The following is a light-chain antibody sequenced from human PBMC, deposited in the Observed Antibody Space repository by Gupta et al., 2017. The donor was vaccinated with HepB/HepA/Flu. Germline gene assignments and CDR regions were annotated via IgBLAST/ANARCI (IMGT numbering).Light chain of an antibody. Sequence: DIQMTQSPSSLSASVGDRVTITCRASQVIRNNLAWYQQKPGKAPKRLIYAASRVQSGVPSTFSGSGSDTEFTLTISSLQPEDFATYYCLQHNDYPYTFGQGTRLEIK. CDR1: QVIRNN. CDR3: LQHNDYPYT. CDR2: AAS. V-gene: IGKV1-17*01. J-gene: IGKJ2*01.